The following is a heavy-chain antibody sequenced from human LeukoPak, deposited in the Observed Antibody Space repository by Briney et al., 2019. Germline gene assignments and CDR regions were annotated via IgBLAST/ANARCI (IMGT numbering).Heavy chain of an antibody. V-gene: IGHV1-8*03. CDR2: MNPNSGNT. J-gene: IGHJ6*03. Sequence: ASVKVSCKASGYTFTSYGISWVRQATGQGLEWMGWMNPNSGNTGYAQKFQGRVTITRNTSISTAYMELSSLRSEDTAVYYCASRGGSSSGASGYYMDVWGKGTTVTVSS. CDR1: GYTFTSYG. CDR3: ASRGGSSSGASGYYMDV. D-gene: IGHD6-6*01.